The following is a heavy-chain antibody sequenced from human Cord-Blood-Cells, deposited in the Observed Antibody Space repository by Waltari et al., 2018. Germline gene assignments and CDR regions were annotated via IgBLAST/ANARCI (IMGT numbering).Heavy chain of an antibody. J-gene: IGHJ4*02. CDR1: GFTFFSYW. CDR2: IKQDGSEK. Sequence: EVQLVESGGGLVQPGGSLRLSCAASGFTFFSYWLSGVRQAPGKGLEWVANIKQDGSEKYYVDSVKGLFTISRDNAKNSLYLQMNSLRAEDTAVYYCARDDNWNYDYWGQGTLVTVSS. V-gene: IGHV3-7*01. D-gene: IGHD1-20*01. CDR3: ARDDNWNYDY.